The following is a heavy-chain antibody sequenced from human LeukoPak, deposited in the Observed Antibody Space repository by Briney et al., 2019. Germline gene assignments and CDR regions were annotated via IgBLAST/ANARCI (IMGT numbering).Heavy chain of an antibody. D-gene: IGHD2-21*02. V-gene: IGHV3-48*01. CDR2: ISSSSSTI. CDR3: AKDPKGADCGGDCSASY. Sequence: PGGSLRLSCAASGFTFSSYSMNWVRQAPGKGLEWVSYISSSSSTIYYADSVKGRFTISRDNSKNTLYLQMNSLRAEDTAVYYCAKDPKGADCGGDCSASYWGQGTLVTVSS. CDR1: GFTFSSYS. J-gene: IGHJ4*02.